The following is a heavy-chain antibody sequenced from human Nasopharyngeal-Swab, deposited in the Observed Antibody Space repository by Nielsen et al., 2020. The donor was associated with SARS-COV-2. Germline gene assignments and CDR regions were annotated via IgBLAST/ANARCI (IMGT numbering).Heavy chain of an antibody. J-gene: IGHJ4*02. CDR3: ANEEVPNDY. V-gene: IGHV3-23*01. CDR1: GFSFRGHA. CDR2: ISIRGVTT. Sequence: GESLKISCEVSGFSFRGHAMSWVRQAPGKGLEWVSGISIRGVTTYYADSVKGRFTISRDNSKNTVYLDMNSLRAEDTAVYYCANEEVPNDYWGQGTLVTVSS.